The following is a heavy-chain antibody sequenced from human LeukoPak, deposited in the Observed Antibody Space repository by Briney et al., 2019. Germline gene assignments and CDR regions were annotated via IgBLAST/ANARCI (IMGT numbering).Heavy chain of an antibody. D-gene: IGHD6-13*01. CDR1: RYIFTSYY. J-gene: IGHJ4*02. CDR3: ARDRGGSWFADY. Sequence: ASVKVSCKASRYIFTSYYIHWVRQAPGQGLEWMGWINPNNGGTKFAQKFQGRVTMTSDTSISTAYMELSRLRSDDTAMYYCARDRGGSWFADYWGQGTLVTVSS. CDR2: INPNNGGT. V-gene: IGHV1-2*02.